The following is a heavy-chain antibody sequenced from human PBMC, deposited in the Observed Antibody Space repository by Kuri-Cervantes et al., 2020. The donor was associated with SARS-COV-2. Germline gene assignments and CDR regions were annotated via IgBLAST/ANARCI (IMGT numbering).Heavy chain of an antibody. Sequence: SVKVSCKASGGTFSRYAISWARQAPGQGLEWMGRIIPILGIANYAQKFQGRVTITADKSTSTAYMELSSLRSEDTAVYYCAKHRIMSHTSSSDYWGQGTLVTVSS. V-gene: IGHV1-69*04. CDR2: IIPILGIA. D-gene: IGHD3-16*01. CDR1: GGTFSRYA. J-gene: IGHJ4*02. CDR3: AKHRIMSHTSSSDY.